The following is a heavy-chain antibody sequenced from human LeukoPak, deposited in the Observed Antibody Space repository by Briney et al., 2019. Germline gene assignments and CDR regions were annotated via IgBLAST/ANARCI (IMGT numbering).Heavy chain of an antibody. J-gene: IGHJ4*02. Sequence: GPSVKVSCKASGGTFSSYAISWVRQAPGQGLEWMGGIVPIFGTANYAQKFQGRVTITADESTSTAYMELSSLRSEDTAVYYCASPGTGTGGGPPDYWGQGTLVTVPS. D-gene: IGHD1-1*01. CDR2: IVPIFGTA. V-gene: IGHV1-69*01. CDR3: ASPGTGTGGGPPDY. CDR1: GGTFSSYA.